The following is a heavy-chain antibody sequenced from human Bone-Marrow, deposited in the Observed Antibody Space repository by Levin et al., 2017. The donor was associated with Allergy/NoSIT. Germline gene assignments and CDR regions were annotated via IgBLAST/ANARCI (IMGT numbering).Heavy chain of an antibody. CDR2: LGSDERT. CDR1: GFTVSNFA. V-gene: IGHV3-23*01. D-gene: IGHD5-24*01. Sequence: GGSLRLSCAASGFTVSNFAMAWVRQAPGKGLEWVAGLGSDERTHYTDSVKGRFTISRDASKNTLYLQMNSLRVADTAVYYCGKDIDGGAFDGWGQGTMATVSS. CDR3: GKDIDGGAFDG. J-gene: IGHJ3*01.